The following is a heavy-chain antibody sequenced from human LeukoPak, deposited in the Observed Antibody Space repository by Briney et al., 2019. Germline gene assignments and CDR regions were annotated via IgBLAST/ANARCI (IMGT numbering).Heavy chain of an antibody. V-gene: IGHV3-30-3*01. D-gene: IGHD6-13*01. CDR1: GFTFSSYA. CDR2: ISYDGSNK. Sequence: GRSLRLSCAASGFTFSSYAMHWVRQAPGKGLEWVAVISYDGSNKYYADSVKGRFTISRDNSKNTLYLQMNSLRAEDTAVYYCARTWGITGIAAAGTYYFDYWGQGTLVTVSS. CDR3: ARTWGITGIAAAGTYYFDY. J-gene: IGHJ4*02.